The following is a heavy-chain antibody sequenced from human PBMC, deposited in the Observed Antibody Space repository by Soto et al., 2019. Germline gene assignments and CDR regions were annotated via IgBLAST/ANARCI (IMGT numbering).Heavy chain of an antibody. Sequence: GGSLRLSCAASGFTFSSYAMHWVRQAPGKGLEWVAVISYDGSNKYYADSVKGRFTISRDNSKNTLYLQMNSLRAEDTAVYYCARVPRIAVAGTWAYYFDYWGQGTLVTVSS. CDR1: GFTFSSYA. V-gene: IGHV3-30-3*01. D-gene: IGHD6-19*01. CDR3: ARVPRIAVAGTWAYYFDY. CDR2: ISYDGSNK. J-gene: IGHJ4*02.